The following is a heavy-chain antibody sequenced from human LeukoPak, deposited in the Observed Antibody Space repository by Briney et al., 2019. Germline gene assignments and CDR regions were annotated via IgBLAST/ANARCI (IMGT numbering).Heavy chain of an antibody. Sequence: GGSLRLSCAASGFTFSSYEMNWVRQAPGKGLEWVSSISSSSSYIYYADSVKGRFTISRDNAKNSLYLQMNSLRAEDTAVYYCARGVAVAPTPMDVWGQGTTVTVSS. V-gene: IGHV3-21*01. CDR3: ARGVAVAPTPMDV. J-gene: IGHJ6*02. D-gene: IGHD6-19*01. CDR1: GFTFSSYE. CDR2: ISSSSSYI.